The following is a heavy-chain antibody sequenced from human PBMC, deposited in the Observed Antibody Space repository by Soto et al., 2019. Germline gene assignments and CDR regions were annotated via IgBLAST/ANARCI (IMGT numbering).Heavy chain of an antibody. J-gene: IGHJ5*02. CDR3: ARVLRYCTNGVCPNWFDP. V-gene: IGHV4-59*01. Sequence: QVQLQESGPGLVKPSETLSLTYTVSGGSISSYYWSWIRQPPGKGLEWIGYIYYSGSTNYNPSLKRRVPISVDTSKNQFSLKLSSVTAADTAVYYWARVLRYCTNGVCPNWFDPWGQGTLVTVSS. CDR1: GGSISSYY. D-gene: IGHD2-8*01. CDR2: IYYSGST.